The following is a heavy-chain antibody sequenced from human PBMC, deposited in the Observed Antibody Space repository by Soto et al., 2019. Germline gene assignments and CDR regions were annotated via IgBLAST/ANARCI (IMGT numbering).Heavy chain of an antibody. CDR2: ISAYNGNT. CDR3: ARDGYNPGDDYYYGMDV. Sequence: QVQLVQSGAEVKKPGASVKVSCKASGYTFTSYGISWVRQAPGQGLEWMGWISAYNGNTNYAQKLQGRVTMTTDTSTSTAYMELRILRSDDTAVYYCARDGYNPGDDYYYGMDVWGQGTTVTVSS. CDR1: GYTFTSYG. J-gene: IGHJ6*02. V-gene: IGHV1-18*01. D-gene: IGHD5-12*01.